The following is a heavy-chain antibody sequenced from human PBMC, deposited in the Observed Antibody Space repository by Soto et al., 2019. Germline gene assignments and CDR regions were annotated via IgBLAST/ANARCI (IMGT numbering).Heavy chain of an antibody. Sequence: SDTLSLTCTVSGGSISSYYWSWIRQPPGKGLEWIGYIYYSGSTNYNPSLKSRVTISVDTSKNQFSLKLSSMTAADTAVYYCARGLAYGIIDDAFDIWGQGTMVTVSS. CDR2: IYYSGST. CDR1: GGSISSYY. J-gene: IGHJ3*02. D-gene: IGHD3-10*01. CDR3: ARGLAYGIIDDAFDI. V-gene: IGHV4-59*01.